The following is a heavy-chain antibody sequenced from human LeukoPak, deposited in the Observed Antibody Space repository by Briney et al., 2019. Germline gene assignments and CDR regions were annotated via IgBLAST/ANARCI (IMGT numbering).Heavy chain of an antibody. CDR1: GFTFSTYA. CDR2: ISAGGGAT. V-gene: IGHV3-23*01. J-gene: IGHJ4*02. CDR3: AKEGFDS. Sequence: RPGGSLRLSCAASGFTFSTYAMTWVRQAPGKGLGWVSSISAGGGATYYADPVKGRFTVSRDSSKNTLYLQMNSLRAEDTAVYYCAKEGFDSWGQGTLVTVSS.